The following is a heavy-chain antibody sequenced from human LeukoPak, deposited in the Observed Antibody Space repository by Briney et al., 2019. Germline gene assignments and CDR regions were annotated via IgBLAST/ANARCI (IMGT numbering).Heavy chain of an antibody. CDR1: GFTFSTYW. D-gene: IGHD5-12*01. CDR3: ARGKGYSGYDFAFDI. CDR2: VKQDGREK. J-gene: IGHJ3*02. Sequence: AGGSLRLSCAASGFTFSTYWMSWVRQAPGKGLEWVANVKQDGREKYYVDSVKGRFTISRDNAKNSLYLQMNSLRAEDTAVYYCARGKGYSGYDFAFDIWGQGTMVTVSS. V-gene: IGHV3-7*03.